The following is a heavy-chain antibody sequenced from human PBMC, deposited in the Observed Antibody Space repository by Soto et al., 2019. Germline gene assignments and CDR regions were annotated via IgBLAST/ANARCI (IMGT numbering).Heavy chain of an antibody. CDR2: ISYDGSNK. D-gene: IGHD3-3*01. Sequence: QVQLVESGGGVVQPGRSLRLSCAASGFTFSSYAMHWVRQAPGKGLEWVAVISYDGSNKYYADSVKGRFTISRDNSKNTLYLQMNSLRAEDTAVYYCAKARTYYDFWSGYSYYYYYGMDVWGQGTTVTVSS. CDR3: AKARTYYDFWSGYSYYYYYGMDV. J-gene: IGHJ6*02. CDR1: GFTFSSYA. V-gene: IGHV3-30*04.